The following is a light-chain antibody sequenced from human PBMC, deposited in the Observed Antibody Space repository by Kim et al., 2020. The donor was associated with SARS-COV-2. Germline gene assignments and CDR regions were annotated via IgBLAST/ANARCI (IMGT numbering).Light chain of an antibody. CDR1: QGVKNE. CDR3: QQRDSWPRT. CDR2: DAS. V-gene: IGKV3-11*01. Sequence: WSQGEGVTLSCRASQGVKNELAWYQQKTGQAPRLLIYDASIRATGIPARFSGSGFGTDFTLIISSLEPEDCAVYYCQQRDSWPRTFGQGTKVDIK. J-gene: IGKJ1*01.